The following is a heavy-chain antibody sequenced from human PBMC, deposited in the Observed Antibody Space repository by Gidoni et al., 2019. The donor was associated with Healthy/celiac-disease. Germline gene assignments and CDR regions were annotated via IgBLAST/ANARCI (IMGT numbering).Heavy chain of an antibody. CDR1: GFIFSTYA. V-gene: IGHV3-30-3*01. J-gene: IGHJ4*02. D-gene: IGHD6-19*01. Sequence: QVQLVESGGGVVQPGRSLRLSCAASGFIFSTYAMHWVRQAPGKGLEWLAVISYDGSNKYYADSVKGRFTISRDNSKNTLYLQMNSLRTEDTAVYYCATNGIAVAGGLDYWGQGTLVTVSS. CDR3: ATNGIAVAGGLDY. CDR2: ISYDGSNK.